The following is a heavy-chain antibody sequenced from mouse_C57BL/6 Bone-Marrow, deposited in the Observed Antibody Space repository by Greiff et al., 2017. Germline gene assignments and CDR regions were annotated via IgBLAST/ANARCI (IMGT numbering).Heavy chain of an antibody. V-gene: IGHV1-81*01. CDR3: ARYDSEAWFAY. J-gene: IGHJ3*01. D-gene: IGHD2-3*01. Sequence: QVQLKQSGAELARPGASVKLSCKASGYTFTSYGISWVKQRTGQGLEWIGEIYPRSGNTYYNEKFKGKATLTADKSSSTAYMELRSLTSEDSAVYFCARYDSEAWFAYWGQGTLVTVSA. CDR2: IYPRSGNT. CDR1: GYTFTSYG.